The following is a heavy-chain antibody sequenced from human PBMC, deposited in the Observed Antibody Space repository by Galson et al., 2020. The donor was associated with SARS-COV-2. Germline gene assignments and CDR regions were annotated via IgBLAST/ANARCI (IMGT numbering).Heavy chain of an antibody. CDR1: NYSVSSGYN. CDR3: NSGYQVISIDY. V-gene: IGHV4-38-2*02. D-gene: IGHD2-2*01. Sequence: TLSLTCSVSNYSVSSGYNWGWIRQPPGNGLEWIGSIYHSGSTYYNPSLKSRVSISIDPSKNQFALRLSSVTAADTAVYYCNSGYQVISIDYWGQGTLVTVSS. CDR2: IYHSGST. J-gene: IGHJ4*02.